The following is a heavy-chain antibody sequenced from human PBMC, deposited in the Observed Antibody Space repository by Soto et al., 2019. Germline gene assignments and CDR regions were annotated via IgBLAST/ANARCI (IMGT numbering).Heavy chain of an antibody. CDR2: INAGNGNT. V-gene: IGHV1-3*01. CDR1: GYTFTSYA. D-gene: IGHD4-17*01. CDR3: ARGPDYAGYFDY. Sequence: ASVKVSCKASGYTFTSYAMQWVRQAPGQRLEWMGWINAGNGNTKYSQKFQGRVTITADESMTTAYMELSGLRSEDTAVYYCARGPDYAGYFDYWGQGTLVTVSS. J-gene: IGHJ4*02.